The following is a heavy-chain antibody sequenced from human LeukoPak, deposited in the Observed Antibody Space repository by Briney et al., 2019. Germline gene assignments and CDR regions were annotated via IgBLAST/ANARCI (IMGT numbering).Heavy chain of an antibody. CDR2: ISGSGGST. CDR1: GFTFSSYA. D-gene: IGHD5-18*01. Sequence: GGSLGLSCAASGFTFSSYAMSWVRQAPGKGLEWVSAISGSGGSTFYADSVKGRFTIPRDNSKNTLYLQMNSLRAEDTALYYCAKGGGIQLWLLLEYWGQGTLVTVSS. V-gene: IGHV3-23*01. J-gene: IGHJ4*02. CDR3: AKGGGIQLWLLLEY.